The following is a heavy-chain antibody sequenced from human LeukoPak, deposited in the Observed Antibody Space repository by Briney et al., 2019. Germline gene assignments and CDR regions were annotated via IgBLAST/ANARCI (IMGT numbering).Heavy chain of an antibody. CDR3: ARDRSKYVDY. J-gene: IGHJ4*02. D-gene: IGHD2-8*01. Sequence: GGSLRLSCAASGFIFSANYMHWVRQAPGKGLEWVAIIYYDGSNTYYGDSVKGRFSISRDNSKNTVFLQMNSLRAEETAVYYCARDRSKYVDYWGQGTLVTVSS. CDR2: IYYDGSNT. CDR1: GFIFSANY. V-gene: IGHV3-33*08.